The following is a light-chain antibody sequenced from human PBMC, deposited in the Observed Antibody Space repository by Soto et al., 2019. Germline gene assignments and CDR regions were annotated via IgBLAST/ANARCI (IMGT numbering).Light chain of an antibody. Sequence: EIVMTQSPATLSVSPGERATLSCRASQSVSSNLAWYQQKPGQAPRLLIYGASTRATGIPARFSGSGSGTEFTLTICSLQSEDFAVYYCQQYNNWPRMYTFGQGTKLEIK. J-gene: IGKJ2*01. CDR3: QQYNNWPRMYT. CDR2: GAS. CDR1: QSVSSN. V-gene: IGKV3-15*01.